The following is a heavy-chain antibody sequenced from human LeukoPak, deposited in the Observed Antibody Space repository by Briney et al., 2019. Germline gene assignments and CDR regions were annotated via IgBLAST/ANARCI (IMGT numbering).Heavy chain of an antibody. CDR2: IWYDASNK. V-gene: IGHV3-33*01. J-gene: IGHJ1*01. Sequence: GTSLRLSCAASGFTFSNYGMHWVRQAPGKGLEWVAVIWYDASNKYCSDSVKGRFTISRDNSKNTLYLQMNSLRAEDTAVYYCATTASRGPQSAEYFQYWGQGTLVTVSS. CDR1: GFTFSNYG. CDR3: ATTASRGPQSAEYFQY.